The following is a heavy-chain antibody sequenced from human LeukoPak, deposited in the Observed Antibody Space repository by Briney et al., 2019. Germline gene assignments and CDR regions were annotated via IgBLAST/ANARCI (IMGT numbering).Heavy chain of an antibody. CDR3: ARALSQDDAFDI. Sequence: SVKVSCKASEGTFNNYAISWVRQAPGQGLEWMGGITPIFGIANYAQKFQGRVTITADESTSTAYMELSSLRSEDTAVYYCARALSQDDAFDIWGQGTMVTVSS. CDR1: EGTFNNYA. J-gene: IGHJ3*02. CDR2: ITPIFGIA. V-gene: IGHV1-69*01.